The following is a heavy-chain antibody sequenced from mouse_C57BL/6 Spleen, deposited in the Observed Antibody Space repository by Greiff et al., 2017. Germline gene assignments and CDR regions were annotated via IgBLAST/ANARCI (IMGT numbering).Heavy chain of an antibody. J-gene: IGHJ3*01. D-gene: IGHD3-2*02. CDR1: GFTFTDYY. Sequence: EVKLMESGGGLVQPGGSLSLSCAASGFTFTDYYMSWVRQPPGKALEWLGFIRNKANGYTTEYSASVKGRFTISRDNSQSILYLQMNALRAEDSATYYCARSPDSSAWFAYWGQGTLVTVSA. V-gene: IGHV7-3*01. CDR2: IRNKANGYTT. CDR3: ARSPDSSAWFAY.